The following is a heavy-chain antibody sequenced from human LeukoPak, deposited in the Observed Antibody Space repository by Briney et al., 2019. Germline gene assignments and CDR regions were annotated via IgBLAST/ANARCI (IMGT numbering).Heavy chain of an antibody. CDR1: GFTFSSYE. D-gene: IGHD3-10*01. CDR3: ARPMVRGVIRRSSFDY. V-gene: IGHV3-48*03. J-gene: IGHJ4*02. Sequence: GGSLRLSCAASGFTFSSYEMNWVRQAPGKGLEWVSCISSSGSTIYYADSVKGRFTISRDNAKNSLYLQMNSLRAEDTAVYYCARPMVRGVIRRSSFDYWGQGTLVTVSS. CDR2: ISSSGSTI.